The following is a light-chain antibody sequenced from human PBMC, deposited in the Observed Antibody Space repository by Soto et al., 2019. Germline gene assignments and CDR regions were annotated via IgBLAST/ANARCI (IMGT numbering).Light chain of an antibody. CDR2: DVT. J-gene: IGLJ1*01. CDR1: TTDIHDFNS. V-gene: IGLV2-14*01. Sequence: QSVLTQPASVSGSPGQSITISCSGPTTDIHDFNSISWYQHHPGKAPKLIAHDVTRRPSGVSRRFSGSKSGLTASLTISGLQAEDEADYFCASYTTTNILLFGTATKVTVL. CDR3: ASYTTTNILL.